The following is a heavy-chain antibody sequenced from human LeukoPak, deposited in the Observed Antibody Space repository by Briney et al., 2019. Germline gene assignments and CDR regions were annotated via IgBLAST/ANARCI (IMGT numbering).Heavy chain of an antibody. CDR3: TRNSYSSCWSFDY. V-gene: IGHV3-72*01. D-gene: IGHD6-19*01. CDR2: TRNKASSFTT. J-gene: IGHJ4*02. CDR1: GFSFSDHY. Sequence: PGGSLRLSCAASGFSFSDHYIDWVRQAPGKGLEWVGRTRNKASSFTTEYAASVKGRFTISRDDSKNSLYLQMNSVKTEDTAVYDCTRNSYSSCWSFDYWGQGTLVTVSS.